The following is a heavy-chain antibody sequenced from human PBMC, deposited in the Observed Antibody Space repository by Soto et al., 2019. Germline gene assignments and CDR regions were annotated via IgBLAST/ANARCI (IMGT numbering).Heavy chain of an antibody. CDR1: GGSISSYY. CDR2: IYYSGST. J-gene: IGHJ6*03. Sequence: SETLSLTCTVSGGSISSYYWSWIRQPPGKGLEWIGYIYYSGSTNYNPSLKSRVTISVDTTKNQFSLKLSSVTAADTAVYFCARQQYCGSSTCYDSLYYQHMAVWGKGIMVTVSS. V-gene: IGHV4-59*08. CDR3: ARQQYCGSSTCYDSLYYQHMAV. D-gene: IGHD3-16*01.